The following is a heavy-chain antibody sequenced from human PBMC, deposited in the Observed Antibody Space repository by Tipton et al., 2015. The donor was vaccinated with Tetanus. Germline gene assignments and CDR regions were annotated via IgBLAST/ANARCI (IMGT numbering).Heavy chain of an antibody. J-gene: IGHJ4*02. Sequence: SLRLSCAASGFTFSRYPMHWVHQAPGKGLEWMAVISFDGRFQYYADSVKGRFTVFRDNSKNTLYLQMNNLRAEDTAVYYCARDQGVVITASIFDYWGQGNMVTVSS. V-gene: IGHV3-30*04. CDR1: GFTFSRYP. CDR2: ISFDGRFQ. D-gene: IGHD2-15*01. CDR3: ARDQGVVITASIFDY.